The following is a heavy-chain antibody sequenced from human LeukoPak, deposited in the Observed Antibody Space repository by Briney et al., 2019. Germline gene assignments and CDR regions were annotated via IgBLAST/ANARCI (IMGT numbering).Heavy chain of an antibody. CDR2: INSDGSST. Sequence: GGSLRLSCAASGSTFSSYWMHWVRQAPGKGLVWVSRINSDGSSTSYADSVKGRFTISRDNAKNTVYLQVNSLRAEDTAVYYCARGMFGGYCTDYWGQGTLVTVSS. CDR3: ARGMFGGYCTDY. D-gene: IGHD3-3*01. V-gene: IGHV3-74*01. J-gene: IGHJ4*02. CDR1: GSTFSSYW.